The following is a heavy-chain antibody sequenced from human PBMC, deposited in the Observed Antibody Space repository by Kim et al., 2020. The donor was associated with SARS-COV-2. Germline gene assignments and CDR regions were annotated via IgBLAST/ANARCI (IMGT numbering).Heavy chain of an antibody. Sequence: SETLSLTCAVYGGSFSGYYWSWIRQPPGKGLEWIGEIDHSGSTNYNPSLKSRVTISVDTSKNQFSLKLSSVTAADTAVYYCAREIDTAMDTPFDYWGQGT. J-gene: IGHJ4*02. D-gene: IGHD5-18*01. CDR1: GGSFSGYY. V-gene: IGHV4-34*01. CDR2: IDHSGST. CDR3: AREIDTAMDTPFDY.